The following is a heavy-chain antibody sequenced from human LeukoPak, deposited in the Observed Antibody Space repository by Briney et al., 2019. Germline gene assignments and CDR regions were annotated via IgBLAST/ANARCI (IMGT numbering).Heavy chain of an antibody. Sequence: GESLKISCRASGCIFTNYWIAWVRWMPGEGLQWMGIILPGDSDTRYSPSFRGQVTISAETSTRTAYLQWTSLRASDSAIYYCARQGAGASYYDPTGLPRGAFDSWGQGTTVTVSS. CDR1: GCIFTNYW. V-gene: IGHV5-51*01. D-gene: IGHD3-22*01. CDR2: ILPGDSDT. CDR3: ARQGAGASYYDPTGLPRGAFDS. J-gene: IGHJ3*02.